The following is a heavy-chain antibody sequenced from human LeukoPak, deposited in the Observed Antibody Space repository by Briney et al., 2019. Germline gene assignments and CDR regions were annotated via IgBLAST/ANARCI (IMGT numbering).Heavy chain of an antibody. Sequence: APVKVSCKASGYTFTCYYMHWVRQAPGQGLEWMGWINPNSGGTNYAQKFQGRVTMTRDTSISTAYMELSKLRSDDTAVYYCASGAYIVATISTDFDYWGQGTLVTVSS. D-gene: IGHD5-12*01. V-gene: IGHV1-2*02. CDR3: ASGAYIVATISTDFDY. CDR2: INPNSGGT. J-gene: IGHJ4*02. CDR1: GYTFTCYY.